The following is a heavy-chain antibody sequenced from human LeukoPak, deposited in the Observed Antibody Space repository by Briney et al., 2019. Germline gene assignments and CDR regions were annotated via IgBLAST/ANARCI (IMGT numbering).Heavy chain of an antibody. CDR3: ARSPQLNYYYYYMDV. D-gene: IGHD1-1*01. CDR1: GFTFSSYW. Sequence: PGGSLRLSCAASGFTFSSYWMHWVRHAPGKGLVWVSRINTDGSSTSYADSVKGRFTISRDNAKNTLYLQMNSLRAKDTAVYYCARSPQLNYYYYYMDVWGKGTTVTVSS. CDR2: INTDGSST. J-gene: IGHJ6*03. V-gene: IGHV3-74*01.